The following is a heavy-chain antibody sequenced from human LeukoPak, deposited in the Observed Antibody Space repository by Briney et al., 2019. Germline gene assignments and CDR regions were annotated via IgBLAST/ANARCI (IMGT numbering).Heavy chain of an antibody. CDR1: GFTFSSYS. CDR3: ARAYCSGGSCYSKENYYYYYYMDV. J-gene: IGHJ6*03. CDR2: ISSSSSYI. V-gene: IGHV3-21*01. Sequence: GGSLRLSCAASGFTFSSYSMNWVRQAPGKGLEWVSSISSSSSYIYYADSVKGRFTISRDNAKDSLHLQMNSLRAEDTAVYYCARAYCSGGSCYSKENYYYYYYMDVWGKGTTVTVSS. D-gene: IGHD2-15*01.